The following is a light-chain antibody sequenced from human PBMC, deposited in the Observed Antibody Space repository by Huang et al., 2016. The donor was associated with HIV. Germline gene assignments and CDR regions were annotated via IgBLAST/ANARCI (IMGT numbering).Light chain of an antibody. CDR1: PSVGIY. J-gene: IGKJ3*01. CDR2: GAS. CDR3: QQYERPPDT. Sequence: EIVLTQSPGTLSLFPGERATLYCRASPSVGIYLAWYQQKPGQAPRLLIYGASTRFTGIADRFSGGGSGTDFTLSISRLEPEDFAVYYCQQYERPPDTFGPGTKVNIK. V-gene: IGKV3-20*01.